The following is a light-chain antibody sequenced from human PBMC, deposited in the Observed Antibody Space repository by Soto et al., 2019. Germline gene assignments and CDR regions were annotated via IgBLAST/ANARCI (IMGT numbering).Light chain of an antibody. CDR2: GAS. Sequence: EIVLTQSPGTLSLSPGDRANLSCRASQSVKSNYLAWYQRKPGQAPRLLIYGASKRATDIPYRFSASGSGTDFTLTITRLEAEDFAVYYCHQYDSTPPTFGQGTKVEFK. CDR3: HQYDSTPPT. CDR1: QSVKSNY. V-gene: IGKV3-20*01. J-gene: IGKJ1*01.